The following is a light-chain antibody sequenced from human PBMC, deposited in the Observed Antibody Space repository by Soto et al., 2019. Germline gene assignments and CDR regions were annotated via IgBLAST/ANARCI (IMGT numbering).Light chain of an antibody. CDR3: AAWDDRLHVL. CDR2: RDN. J-gene: IGLJ3*02. CDR1: ASNIGSNY. Sequence: QSVLTQSPSASGTPGQRVTISCSGDASNIGSNYVSWYQHLPGTAPKLLISRDNQRPSGVPDRFSGSKSGASASLAISGLQSGDEGMYYCAAWDDRLHVLFGGGTKPTVL. V-gene: IGLV1-47*01.